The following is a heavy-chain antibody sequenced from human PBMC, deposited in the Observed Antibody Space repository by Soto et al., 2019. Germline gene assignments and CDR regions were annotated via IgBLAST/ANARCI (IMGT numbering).Heavy chain of an antibody. V-gene: IGHV2-70*01. CDR1: GGSFSGYY. J-gene: IGHJ6*02. D-gene: IGHD4-17*01. CDR3: ARIEMTTVTSYYGMDV. CDR2: IDWDDDK. Sequence: TLSLTCAVYGGSFSGYYWSWIRQPPGKALEWLALIDWDDDKYYSTSLKTRLTISKDTSKNQVVLTMTNMDPVDTATYYCARIEMTTVTSYYGMDVWGQGTTVTVSS.